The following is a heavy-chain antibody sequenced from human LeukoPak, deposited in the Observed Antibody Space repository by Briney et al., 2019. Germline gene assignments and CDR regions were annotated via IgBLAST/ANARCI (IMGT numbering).Heavy chain of an antibody. CDR2: IRYDGSNK. V-gene: IGHV3-30*02. Sequence: GGSLRLSCAASGFTFTSYGMHWVRQAPGKGLEWVSFIRYDGSNKYYADSVKGRFTISRDNSKNTLYLQMNRLRAEDTAVYYCARGIVGFGEFDYFDYWGQGTLVTVSS. J-gene: IGHJ4*02. CDR1: GFTFTSYG. CDR3: ARGIVGFGEFDYFDY. D-gene: IGHD3-10*01.